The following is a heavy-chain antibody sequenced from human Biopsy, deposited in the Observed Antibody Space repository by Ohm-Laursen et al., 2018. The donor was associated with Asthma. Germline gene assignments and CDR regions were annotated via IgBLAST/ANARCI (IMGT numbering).Heavy chain of an antibody. D-gene: IGHD2-2*01. CDR3: ARKAGSCISRTCYSLDF. J-gene: IGHJ4*02. V-gene: IGHV1-69*01. CDR2: INSVFGTT. CDR1: GGTFNTYV. Sequence: SSVKVSCKPLGGTFNTYVIGWARQAPGQGLEWMGGINSVFGTTTYPQKFQDRVAITADDSTSTVYMELSSLRSEDTAVYYCARKAGSCISRTCYSLDFWGQGTLVTVSS.